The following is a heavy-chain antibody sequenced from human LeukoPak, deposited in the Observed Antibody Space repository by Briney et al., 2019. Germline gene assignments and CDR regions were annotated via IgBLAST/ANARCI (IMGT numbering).Heavy chain of an antibody. V-gene: IGHV1-2*02. CDR3: AREDIVVVPAAVDY. CDR1: GYTFTGYY. CDR2: INPNSGGT. Sequence: GASVTVSCKASGYTFTGYYMHWVRQAPGQGLEWMGWINPNSGGTNYAQKFQGRVTMTRDTSISTAYMELSRLRSDDTAVYYCAREDIVVVPAAVDYWGQGTLVTVSS. D-gene: IGHD2-2*01. J-gene: IGHJ4*02.